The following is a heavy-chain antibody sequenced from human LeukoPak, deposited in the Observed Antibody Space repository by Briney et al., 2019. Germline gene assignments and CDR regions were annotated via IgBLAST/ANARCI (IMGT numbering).Heavy chain of an antibody. Sequence: ASVKVSCKASGYTFTSNYIHWVRQAPGQGLEWMGMIYPRDGSTSYAQKFQGRVTVTRDTSTSTVHMELSGLRSEDTAVYYCARDQEGFDYWGQGTLVTISS. J-gene: IGHJ4*02. CDR3: ARDQEGFDY. CDR1: GYTFTSNY. V-gene: IGHV1-46*01. CDR2: IYPRDGST.